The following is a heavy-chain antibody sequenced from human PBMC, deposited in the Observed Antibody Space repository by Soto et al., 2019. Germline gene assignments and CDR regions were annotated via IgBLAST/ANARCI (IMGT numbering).Heavy chain of an antibody. V-gene: IGHV3-7*05. J-gene: IGHJ3*02. Sequence: DVQLTESGGGLVQPGGSLRLSCAASGFSFGSDWMAWVRQAPGKGREWVANIRKDGSQEHYADSVRGRFSVSRDNANDSLHLQMTTLRIEHPAVYYCTRVGKYRDDSAYYDVFDIWGQGTMVTVSS. D-gene: IGHD3-16*01. CDR2: IRKDGSQE. CDR3: TRVGKYRDDSAYYDVFDI. CDR1: GFSFGSDW.